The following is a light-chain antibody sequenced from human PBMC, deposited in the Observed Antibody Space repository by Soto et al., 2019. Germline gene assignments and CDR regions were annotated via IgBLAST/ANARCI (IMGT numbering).Light chain of an antibody. CDR1: SSNIGAGYD. CDR2: SNF. CDR3: QSYDSTLSAVV. J-gene: IGLJ2*01. V-gene: IGLV1-40*01. Sequence: QSVLTQPPSVSGAPGQRVTISCTGSSSNIGAGYDVHWYQQLPGTAPKLLIYSNFNRPSGLPDRFSGSKSDTSASLAITGLQAEDEADYSCQSYDSTLSAVVFGGGTQLTVL.